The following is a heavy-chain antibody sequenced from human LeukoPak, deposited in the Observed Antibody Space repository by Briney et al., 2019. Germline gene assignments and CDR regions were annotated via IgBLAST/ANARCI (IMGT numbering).Heavy chain of an antibody. J-gene: IGHJ4*02. CDR2: INPNSGGT. V-gene: IGHV1-2*02. Sequence: ASVKVSCKASGYTFTGSYMHWVRQAPGQGLEWMGWINPNSGGTKYAQKFQGRVTLTKDTSIITAYMELSRLTSDDTAVYYCARASGWYSSGYWGQGTLVTVSS. CDR1: GYTFTGSY. D-gene: IGHD6-19*01. CDR3: ARASGWYSSGY.